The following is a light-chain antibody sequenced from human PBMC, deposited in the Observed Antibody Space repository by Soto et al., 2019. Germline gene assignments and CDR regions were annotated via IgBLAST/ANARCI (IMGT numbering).Light chain of an antibody. J-gene: IGLJ1*01. Sequence: SVLTQPASVSASPGQSITISCTGTSSDVGGYNYVSWCQQHPGKAPKLMIHEVSNRPSGVSNRFSGSKSGNTASLTISGLQAEDEADYYCSSYTSSSTRVFGTGTKVTVL. V-gene: IGLV2-14*01. CDR3: SSYTSSSTRV. CDR1: SSDVGGYNY. CDR2: EVS.